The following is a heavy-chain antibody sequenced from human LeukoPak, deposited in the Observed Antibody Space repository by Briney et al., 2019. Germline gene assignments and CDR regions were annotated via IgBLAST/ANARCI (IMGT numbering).Heavy chain of an antibody. CDR1: GYTFTSYW. Sequence: GASVKVSCKASGYTFTSYWIGWVRQMPGKGLEWMGIIYPGDSGTRYSPSFQGQVTISADKSISTAYLQWSSLKASDTAMYYCATGYGDYYFDYWGQGTLVTVSS. J-gene: IGHJ4*02. D-gene: IGHD4-17*01. V-gene: IGHV5-51*01. CDR2: IYPGDSGT. CDR3: ATGYGDYYFDY.